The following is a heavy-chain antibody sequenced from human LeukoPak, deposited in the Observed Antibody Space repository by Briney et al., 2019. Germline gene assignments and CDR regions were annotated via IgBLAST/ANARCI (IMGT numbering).Heavy chain of an antibody. CDR3: ARSGWFGELGFDY. V-gene: IGHV3-21*01. CDR1: GFTFSSYT. Sequence: VGALRLSCAASGFTFSSYTMNWVRQAPGKGLELVSSISSSSRYIYHADSVKGRFTFSRDNAKNALYLQMNSLRAEDTAVYYCARSGWFGELGFDYWGQGTLVTVSS. D-gene: IGHD3-10*01. J-gene: IGHJ4*02. CDR2: ISSSSRYI.